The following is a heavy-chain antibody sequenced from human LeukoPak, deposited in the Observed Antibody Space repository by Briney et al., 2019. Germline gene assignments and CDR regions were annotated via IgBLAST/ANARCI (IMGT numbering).Heavy chain of an antibody. CDR1: GFTFSSYS. D-gene: IGHD2-15*01. CDR2: IRSNGRDT. Sequence: AGGSLRLSCVASGFTFSSYSMTWVRQAPGKGLEWVSNIRSNGRDTYYEDSVKGRFTISRDNSKNTVYLEMNNLRAEDTAVYYCAKGGYDSWFDPWGQGILVIVSS. J-gene: IGHJ5*02. CDR3: AKGGYDSWFDP. V-gene: IGHV3-23*01.